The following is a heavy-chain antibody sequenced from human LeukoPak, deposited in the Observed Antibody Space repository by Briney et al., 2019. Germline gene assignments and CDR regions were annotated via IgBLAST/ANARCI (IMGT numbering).Heavy chain of an antibody. CDR3: VRGDYFDY. V-gene: IGHV4-38-2*02. D-gene: IGHD3-3*01. J-gene: IGHJ4*02. CDR2: FYHGRST. CDR1: GYSISSGYY. Sequence: SETLSLTCTVSGYSISSGYYWGWIRQPPGKGLEWIGSFYHGRSTYYNPSLKSRVTISLDTSKNQFSLKLSSVTAADTAVYYCVRGDYFDYWGQGTLVTVSS.